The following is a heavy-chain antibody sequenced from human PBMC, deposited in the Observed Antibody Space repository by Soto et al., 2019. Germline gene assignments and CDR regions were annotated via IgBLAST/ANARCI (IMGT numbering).Heavy chain of an antibody. J-gene: IGHJ4*02. V-gene: IGHV4-30-2*01. CDR1: GASLSRGTDS. Sequence: SETLSLTCTVSGASLSRGTDSWSWIRQAPGKAPEWIGFTYNSGDTYYNPSLKSRLTLSVDRSRNQFSVKLTSVTAADTAVYFCARDYRTSAGRHFDYWGQGILVTVSS. CDR3: ARDYRTSAGRHFDY. CDR2: TYNSGDT. D-gene: IGHD3-16*02.